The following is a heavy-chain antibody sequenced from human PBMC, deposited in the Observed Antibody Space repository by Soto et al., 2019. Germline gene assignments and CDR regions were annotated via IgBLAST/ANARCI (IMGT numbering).Heavy chain of an antibody. V-gene: IGHV2-5*02. CDR2: IYWDDDK. CDR1: GFSLSTTGVG. CDR3: VHRGVPSPGAGDINSFDP. D-gene: IGHD2-15*01. J-gene: IGHJ5*02. Sequence: QITLKESGPTLLKPTQTLTLTCTFSGFSLSTTGVGVGWIRQPPGKALEWLGLIYWDDDKRYSPSLKSRLTITKDTSKNQVVLTMKTMAPVDTATYYCVHRGVPSPGAGDINSFDPWGPGILVTVSS.